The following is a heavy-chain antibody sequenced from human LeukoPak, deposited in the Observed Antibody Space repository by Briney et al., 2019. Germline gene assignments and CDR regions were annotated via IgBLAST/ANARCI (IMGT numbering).Heavy chain of an antibody. CDR1: GFTFSNAW. Sequence: GGSLRLSCAASGFTFSNAWMSWVRQTPGKGLEWVGRIKSITDGGTTDYAAPVKGRFTISRDDSKNTLYLQMNSLRTDDTAVYYCTTDPDYYGMDVWGQGTTVTVSS. V-gene: IGHV3-15*01. J-gene: IGHJ6*02. CDR2: IKSITDGGTT. CDR3: TTDPDYYGMDV.